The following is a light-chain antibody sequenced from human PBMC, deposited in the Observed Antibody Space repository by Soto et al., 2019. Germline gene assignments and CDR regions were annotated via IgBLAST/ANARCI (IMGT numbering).Light chain of an antibody. CDR2: DAS. CDR1: QSVSSY. Sequence: EIVLTQSPGTLSLSPGEIATLSFRASQSVSSYLAWYQQKPGQAPRLLIYDASNRATGIPARFSGSGSGTDFTLTISSLEPEDFAVYYCQQRSNWPPTFGQGTRLEIK. CDR3: QQRSNWPPT. J-gene: IGKJ5*01. V-gene: IGKV3-11*01.